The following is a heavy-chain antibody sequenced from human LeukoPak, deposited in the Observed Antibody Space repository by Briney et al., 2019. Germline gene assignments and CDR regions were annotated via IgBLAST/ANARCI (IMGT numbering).Heavy chain of an antibody. CDR1: GGSLSSGTYF. D-gene: IGHD7-27*01. Sequence: QASQTLSLTCTVFGGSLSSGTYFWSWIRQPAGKGLQWIGRIYTRGSTNYNPSLKSRVTISVDTSRNQFPLKLTSVTAADTAVYYCGRHVGKWGLDYWGQGSLVTVSS. CDR3: GRHVGKWGLDY. CDR2: IYTRGST. J-gene: IGHJ4*02. V-gene: IGHV4-61*02.